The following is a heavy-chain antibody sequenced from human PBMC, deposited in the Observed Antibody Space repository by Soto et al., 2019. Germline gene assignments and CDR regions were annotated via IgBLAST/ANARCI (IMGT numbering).Heavy chain of an antibody. D-gene: IGHD2-21*01. J-gene: IGHJ4*02. V-gene: IGHV3-21*01. CDR1: GFTFSSYS. Sequence: GGSLRLSCAASGFTFSSYSMNWVRQAPGKGLEWVSSISSSSSYIYYADSGKGRFTISRDNAKNSLYLQMNSLRAEDTAVYYCSKDYSQTSEYYDYWGRGTLVTVSS. CDR3: SKDYSQTSEYYDY. CDR2: ISSSSSYI.